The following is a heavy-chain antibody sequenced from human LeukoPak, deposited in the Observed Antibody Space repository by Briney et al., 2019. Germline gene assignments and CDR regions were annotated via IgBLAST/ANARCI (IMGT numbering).Heavy chain of an antibody. CDR3: ARGMERYDYVWGSYPRGGNFDY. CDR2: INPNSGGT. V-gene: IGHV1-2*02. Sequence: ASVKVSCKASGCTFTGYYMHWVRQAPGQGLEWMGWINPNSGGTNYAQKFQGRVTMTRDTSISTAYMELSRLRSDDTAVYYCARGMERYDYVWGSYPRGGNFDYWGQGTLVTVSS. J-gene: IGHJ4*02. D-gene: IGHD3-16*02. CDR1: GCTFTGYY.